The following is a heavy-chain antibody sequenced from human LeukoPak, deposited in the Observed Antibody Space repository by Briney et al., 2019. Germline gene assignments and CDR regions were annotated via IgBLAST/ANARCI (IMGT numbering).Heavy chain of an antibody. CDR2: IRYDGSNK. D-gene: IGHD4-23*01. V-gene: IGHV3-30*02. J-gene: IGHJ6*03. CDR3: AKRYYGGNSYYYYMDV. Sequence: GGSLRLSCAASGFTFSSYGMHWVRQAPGKGLEWVAFIRYDGSNKYYADSVKGRFTISRDNSKNTLYLQMNSLRAEDTAVYYCAKRYYGGNSYYYYMDVWGKGTTVTVSS. CDR1: GFTFSSYG.